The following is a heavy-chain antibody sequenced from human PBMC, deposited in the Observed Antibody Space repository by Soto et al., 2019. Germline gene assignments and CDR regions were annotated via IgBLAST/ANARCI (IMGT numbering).Heavy chain of an antibody. CDR2: INHSGST. Sequence: SETLSLTCAVYGGSFSGYYWSWIRQPPGKGLEWIGEINHSGSTNYNPPLKSRVTISVDTSKNQFSLKLSSVTAADTAVYYCARADVVVPAAISRPYYFDYWGQGTLVTVSS. J-gene: IGHJ4*02. D-gene: IGHD2-2*02. V-gene: IGHV4-34*01. CDR1: GGSFSGYY. CDR3: ARADVVVPAAISRPYYFDY.